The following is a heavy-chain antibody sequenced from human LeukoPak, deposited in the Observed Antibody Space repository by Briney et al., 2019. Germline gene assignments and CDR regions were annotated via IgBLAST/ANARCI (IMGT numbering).Heavy chain of an antibody. CDR1: GFSFSDYG. J-gene: IGHJ3*01. Sequence: GGSLRLSCAASGFSFSDYGMNWGRQAPGKGLEWVSYISYNSNAIYYADSVKGRFTISRDNANKSLYLQMSSLRAEDTAVYYCARDAGDSRAFDFWGQGTMVTVSS. CDR3: ARDAGDSRAFDF. D-gene: IGHD7-27*01. V-gene: IGHV3-48*04. CDR2: ISYNSNAI.